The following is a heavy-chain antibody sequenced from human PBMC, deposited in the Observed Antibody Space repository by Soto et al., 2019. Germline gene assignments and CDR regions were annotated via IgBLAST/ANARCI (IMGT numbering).Heavy chain of an antibody. CDR2: INHSGST. CDR3: ARGSRYSYGYVPFDY. Sequence: QVQLQQWGAGLLKPSETLSLTCAVYGGSFSGYYWSWIRQPPGKGLEWIGEINHSGSTNYNPSLKSRVTISVDTSKNQFSRKLSSVTAADTAVYYCARGSRYSYGYVPFDYWGQGTLVTVSS. J-gene: IGHJ4*02. D-gene: IGHD5-18*01. V-gene: IGHV4-34*01. CDR1: GGSFSGYY.